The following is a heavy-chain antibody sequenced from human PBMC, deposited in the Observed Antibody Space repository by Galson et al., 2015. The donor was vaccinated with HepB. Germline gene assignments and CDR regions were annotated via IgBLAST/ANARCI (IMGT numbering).Heavy chain of an antibody. CDR3: AKIKSGGGSFDI. CDR2: ISGSGGST. D-gene: IGHD4-23*01. J-gene: IGHJ3*02. Sequence: SLRLSCAASGFTFSSYAMSWVRQAPGKGLEWVSAISGSGGSTYYADSVKGRFTISRDNSKNTLYLQMNSLRAEDTAVYYCAKIKSGGGSFDIWGQGRMVTVSS. V-gene: IGHV3-23*01. CDR1: GFTFSSYA.